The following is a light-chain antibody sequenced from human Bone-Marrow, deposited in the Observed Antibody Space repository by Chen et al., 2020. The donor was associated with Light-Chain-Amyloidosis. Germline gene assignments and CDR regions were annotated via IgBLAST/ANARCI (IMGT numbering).Light chain of an antibody. Sequence: AIRLTQSPSSLSASVGDRISITCRASQGTTTALAWYQQKPGKAPNLLIYDASILDSGVPSRFSGSGSGTDFTLTISSLQPEDFATYYCQQFYNYPLTFGGGTKVEVK. CDR2: DAS. CDR1: QGTTTA. CDR3: QQFYNYPLT. J-gene: IGKJ4*01. V-gene: IGKV1D-13*01.